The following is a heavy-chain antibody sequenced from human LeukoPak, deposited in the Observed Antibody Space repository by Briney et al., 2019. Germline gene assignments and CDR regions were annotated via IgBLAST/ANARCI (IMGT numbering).Heavy chain of an antibody. CDR2: INPSGGST. CDR3: ARDQYYYGSGSYYSVDY. J-gene: IGHJ4*02. CDR1: GYTFTSNY. Sequence: ASVKVSCKASGYTFTSNYMHWVRQAPGRGLEWMGIINPSGGSTRYAQKFQGRVTMTRDTSTSTVYMELSSLRSEDTAVYYCARDQYYYGSGSYYSVDYWGQGTLVTVSS. D-gene: IGHD3-10*01. V-gene: IGHV1-46*01.